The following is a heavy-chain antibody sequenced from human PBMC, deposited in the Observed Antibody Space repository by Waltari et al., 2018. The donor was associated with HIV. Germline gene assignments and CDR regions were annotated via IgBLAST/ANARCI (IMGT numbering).Heavy chain of an antibody. D-gene: IGHD3-22*01. V-gene: IGHV1-2*02. Sequence: QVQLVQSGAEVKKPGASVKVSCKASGYTFTGYYMHWVRQAPGQGLEWMGWVNPNSCGTNYAQKFQGRVTMTRDTSISTAYMELSRLRSDDTAVYYCARDTPYAYYYDTSGYWSWGQGTLVTVSS. CDR2: VNPNSCGT. J-gene: IGHJ5*02. CDR3: ARDTPYAYYYDTSGYWS. CDR1: GYTFTGYY.